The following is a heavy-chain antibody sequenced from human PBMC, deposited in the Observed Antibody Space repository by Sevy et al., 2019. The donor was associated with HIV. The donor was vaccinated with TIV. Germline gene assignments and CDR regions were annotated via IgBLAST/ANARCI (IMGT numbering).Heavy chain of an antibody. D-gene: IGHD3-22*01. CDR2: ISGSGTRT. V-gene: IGHV3-23*01. CDR3: AKGGGGHYDPDEIGYYFYYYNMDV. CDR1: GFSFDSYG. J-gene: IGHJ6*03. Sequence: GGSLRLSCAVSGFSFDSYGMTWVRQAPGKGLEWVSGISGSGTRTYYADSVKGRFSISRANSKNRLYLQMNSLRSEDTAIYYCAKGGGGHYDPDEIGYYFYYYNMDVWGKGTTVTVSS.